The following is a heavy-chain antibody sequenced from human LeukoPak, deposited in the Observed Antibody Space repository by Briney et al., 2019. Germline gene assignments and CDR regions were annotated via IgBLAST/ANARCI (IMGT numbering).Heavy chain of an antibody. CDR3: ARETEKQWQY. Sequence: PSETLSLTCAVYGGSFSGYYWSWIRQPPGKGLEWIASIFHSGSTYYNPSLKNRVTISVDTSKNQFSLTLSSVTAADTAVYYCARETEKQWQYWGQGTMVTVSS. V-gene: IGHV4-34*12. D-gene: IGHD6-19*01. J-gene: IGHJ3*01. CDR2: IFHSGST. CDR1: GGSFSGYY.